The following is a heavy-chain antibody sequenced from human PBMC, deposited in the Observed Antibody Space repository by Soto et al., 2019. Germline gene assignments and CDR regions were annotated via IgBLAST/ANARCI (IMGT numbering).Heavy chain of an antibody. CDR1: GFSFSNYV. Sequence: EVQLVESGGGLFQPGGPRRLSCLASGFSFSNYVMHWVRQAPWKGLEFVSGISMDGDTTYYADSMKGRFTISRDNAKNTLYLQMGSLRIEDMAVYYCVRGSYGDYALYGMDVWGQGTTVTVSS. D-gene: IGHD4-17*01. J-gene: IGHJ6*02. V-gene: IGHV3-64*07. CDR3: VRGSYGDYALYGMDV. CDR2: ISMDGDTT.